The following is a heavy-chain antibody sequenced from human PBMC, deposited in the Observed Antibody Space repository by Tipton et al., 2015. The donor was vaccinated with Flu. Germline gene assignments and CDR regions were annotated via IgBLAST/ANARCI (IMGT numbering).Heavy chain of an antibody. D-gene: IGHD3-16*01. CDR3: ARVWGYSYYFDF. Sequence: SLRLSCAASGFTFSSYAMHWVRQAPGKGLEWVAIISYDGSNKFYADSVKGRFTISRDNSKNTLYLQINSLRAEDTAVYYCARVWGYSYYFDFWGQGTLVTVSS. J-gene: IGHJ4*02. CDR2: ISYDGSNK. CDR1: GFTFSSYA. V-gene: IGHV3-30*01.